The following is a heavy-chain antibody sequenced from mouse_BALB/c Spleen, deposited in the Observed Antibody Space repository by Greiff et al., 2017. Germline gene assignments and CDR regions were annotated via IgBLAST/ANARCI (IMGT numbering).Heavy chain of an antibody. CDR1: GYSITSGYY. CDR2: ISYDGSN. CDR3: ARGIYYGNSWFAY. D-gene: IGHD2-1*01. Sequence: EVKLMESGPGLVKPSQSLSLTCSVTGYSITSGYYWNWIRQFPGNKLEWMGYISYDGSNNYNPSLKNRISITRDTSKNQFFLKLNSVTTEDTATYYCARGIYYGNSWFAYWGQGTLVTVSA. V-gene: IGHV3-6*02. J-gene: IGHJ3*01.